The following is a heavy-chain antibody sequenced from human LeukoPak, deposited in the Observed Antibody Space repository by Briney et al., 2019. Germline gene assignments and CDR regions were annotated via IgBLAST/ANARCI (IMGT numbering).Heavy chain of an antibody. Sequence: PSETLSVTCAVYGGTFSGYYWSWIRQSPGKGLEWIGQIYRSGSTNYNPSLKSRVTISLDTPKNQFSLKLTSVTAADTAVYYCARDDIGVALGGVWGKGTRATVSS. CDR3: ARDDIGVALGGV. CDR1: GGTFSGYY. V-gene: IGHV4-34*01. CDR2: IYRSGST. J-gene: IGHJ6*04. D-gene: IGHD2-15*01.